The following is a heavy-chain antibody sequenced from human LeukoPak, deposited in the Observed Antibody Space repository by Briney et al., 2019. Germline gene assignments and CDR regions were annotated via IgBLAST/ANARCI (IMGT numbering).Heavy chain of an antibody. V-gene: IGHV3-30-3*01. J-gene: IGHJ4*02. Sequence: GGSLRLSCAASGFTFSSYAMHWVRQAPGKGLEWVAVISYDRSNKYYADSVKGRFTISRDNSKNTLYLQMNSLRAEDTAVYYCARDMGYGDYAIGYWGQGTLVTVSS. CDR3: ARDMGYGDYAIGY. CDR1: GFTFSSYA. D-gene: IGHD4-17*01. CDR2: ISYDRSNK.